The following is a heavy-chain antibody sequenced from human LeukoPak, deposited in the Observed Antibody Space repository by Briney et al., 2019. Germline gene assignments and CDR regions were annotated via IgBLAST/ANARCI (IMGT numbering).Heavy chain of an antibody. Sequence: HPGGSLRLSCSASGFTLSSYAMSWVRQAPGKGLEWVSGISGSGGSTYYADSVKGRFTISRDNSKNTLYLQMNSLRAEDTAVYYCAREDHDSSGYNDYWGQGTLVTVSS. V-gene: IGHV3-23*01. J-gene: IGHJ4*02. CDR2: ISGSGGST. CDR3: AREDHDSSGYNDY. CDR1: GFTLSSYA. D-gene: IGHD3-22*01.